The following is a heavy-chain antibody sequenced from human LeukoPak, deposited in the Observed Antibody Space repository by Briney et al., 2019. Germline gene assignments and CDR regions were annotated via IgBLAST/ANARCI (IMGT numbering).Heavy chain of an antibody. Sequence: PAGSLRLSCAASGFTFRDSWMSWVRQAPGKGLEWVGRVKSKIDGGTTDYAAPVKCRFTISRDDSKNTLYLQVNSLKTEDTAVYYCTIDPRQWGQGTVDTLSS. V-gene: IGHV3-15*01. J-gene: IGHJ4*02. CDR2: VKSKIDGGTT. CDR3: TIDPRQ. CDR1: GFTFRDSW.